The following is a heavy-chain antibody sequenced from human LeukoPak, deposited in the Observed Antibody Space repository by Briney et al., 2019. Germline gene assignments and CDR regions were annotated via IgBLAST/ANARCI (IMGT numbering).Heavy chain of an antibody. CDR1: GYTFTGYY. CDR2: INPNSGGT. D-gene: IGHD2-2*01. V-gene: IGHV1-2*02. J-gene: IGHJ4*02. Sequence: ASVKASCKASGYTFTGYYMHWVRQAPGQGLEWMGWINPNSGGTNYAQKFQGRVTMTRDTSISTAYMELSRLRSDDTAVYYCARQVVPAAIFDYWGQGTLVTVSS. CDR3: ARQVVPAAIFDY.